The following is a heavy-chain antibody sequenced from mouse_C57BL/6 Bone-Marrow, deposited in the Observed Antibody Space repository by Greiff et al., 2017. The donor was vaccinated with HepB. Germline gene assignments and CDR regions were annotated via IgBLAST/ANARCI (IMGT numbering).Heavy chain of an antibody. CDR3: TGQGTTEDGFAY. Sequence: EVKVVESGGGLVQPGGSMKLSCAASGFTFSDSWMDWVRQSPGKGLEWVAEIGNKANNHATYYAESVKGRFTISRDDSKSSVYLQMNSLRAEDTGIYYWTGQGTTEDGFAYWGQGTLVTVSA. J-gene: IGHJ3*01. CDR1: GFTFSDSW. CDR2: IGNKANNHAT. V-gene: IGHV6-6*01. D-gene: IGHD1-1*01.